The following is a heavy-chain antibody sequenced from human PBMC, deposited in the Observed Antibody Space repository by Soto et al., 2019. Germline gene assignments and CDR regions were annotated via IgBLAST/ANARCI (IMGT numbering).Heavy chain of an antibody. V-gene: IGHV1-2*04. CDR1: GYTFTGYY. Sequence: GASVKVSCKASGYTFTGYYMHWVRQAPGQGLEWMGWINPNSGGTNYAQKFQGWVTMTRDTSISTAYMELSRLRSDDTAVYYCARDRGSGSYLAFDIWGQGTMVTVSS. J-gene: IGHJ3*02. D-gene: IGHD3-10*01. CDR3: ARDRGSGSYLAFDI. CDR2: INPNSGGT.